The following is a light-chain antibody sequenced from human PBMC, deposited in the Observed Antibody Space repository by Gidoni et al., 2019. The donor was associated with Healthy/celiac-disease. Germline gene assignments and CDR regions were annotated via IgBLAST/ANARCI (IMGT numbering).Light chain of an antibody. CDR3: QQSYRTPLT. CDR2: AAS. Sequence: DIQMTQSPSSLSASVGDRVTITCRASQSIRSYLNWYQQKPGKAPQLLIYAASSLQSGVPSRFSGSGSGTYFTLTISSLQPEDFATYYCQQSYRTPLTFGGGTKVEIK. V-gene: IGKV1-39*01. CDR1: QSIRSY. J-gene: IGKJ4*01.